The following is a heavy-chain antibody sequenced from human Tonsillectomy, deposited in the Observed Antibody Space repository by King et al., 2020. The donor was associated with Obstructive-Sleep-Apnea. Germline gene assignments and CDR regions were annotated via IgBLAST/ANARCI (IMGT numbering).Heavy chain of an antibody. Sequence: VQLVESGGGLVQPARSLRLSCAASGFTFDDYAMHWVRQAPGKGLEWVSGISWNSVTIAYADSVKGRFTISRDNAKNSLYLQMNSLRAEDTAFYYCAKDIAVAGMVAFDIWGHGTMVTVSS. CDR3: AKDIAVAGMVAFDI. CDR2: ISWNSVTI. V-gene: IGHV3-9*01. J-gene: IGHJ3*02. CDR1: GFTFDDYA. D-gene: IGHD6-19*01.